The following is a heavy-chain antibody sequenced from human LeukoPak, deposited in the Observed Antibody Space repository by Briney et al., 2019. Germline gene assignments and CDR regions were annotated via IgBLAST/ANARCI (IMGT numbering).Heavy chain of an antibody. Sequence: SETLSLTCTVSGGSISSSSYYWGWIRQPPGKGLEWIGSIYYSGSTYYNPSLKSRVTISVDTSKNQFSLKLSSVTAADTAVYYCARQSRRFLEWLSTPWGEPYNDSWGQGNLVTVSS. J-gene: IGHJ4*02. D-gene: IGHD3-3*01. V-gene: IGHV4-39*01. CDR1: GGSISSSSYY. CDR3: ARQSRRFLEWLSTPWGEPYNDS. CDR2: IYYSGST.